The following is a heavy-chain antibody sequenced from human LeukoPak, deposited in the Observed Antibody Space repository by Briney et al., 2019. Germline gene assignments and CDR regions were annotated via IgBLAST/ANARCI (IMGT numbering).Heavy chain of an antibody. V-gene: IGHV4-31*03. CDR2: IYYSGST. CDR3: ARGLPGIAVGFDY. D-gene: IGHD6-19*01. CDR1: GGSISSGGYY. J-gene: IGHJ4*02. Sequence: SETLSLTCTVSGGSISSGGYYWSWIRQHPGKGLEWIGYIYYSGSTYYNPSLKSRVTISVDTSKNQFSLKLSSVTAADTAVYYCARGLPGIAVGFDYWGQGTLVTVSS.